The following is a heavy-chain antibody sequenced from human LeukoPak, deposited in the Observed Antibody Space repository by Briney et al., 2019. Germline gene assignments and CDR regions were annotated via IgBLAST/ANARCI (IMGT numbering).Heavy chain of an antibody. CDR1: GYTFTSYD. CDR2: MNPNSGNT. J-gene: IGHJ4*02. V-gene: IGHV1-8*01. D-gene: IGHD3-22*01. Sequence: GASVKVSCKASGYTFTSYDINWVRQATGQGLEWMGWMNPNSGNTGYAQKFQGRVTKTSNTSISTAYMDLSSLRSEDTAVYYCARTPYDSSGYYSDSWGQGTLVTVSS. CDR3: ARTPYDSSGYYSDS.